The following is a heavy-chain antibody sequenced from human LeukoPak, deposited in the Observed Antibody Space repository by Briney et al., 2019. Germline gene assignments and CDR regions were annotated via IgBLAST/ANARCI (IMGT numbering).Heavy chain of an antibody. CDR2: ISHDGSAV. V-gene: IGHV3-30*03. Sequence: SCKASGYTFTSYYMHWVRQAPGKGPEWVAMISHDGSAVYNGDSVQGRFTISRDNLKNTLDLQMNSLRVDDSAVYYCARDFGSNNWYNWFDPWGQGTLVTVSS. CDR1: GYTFTSYY. CDR3: ARDFGSNNWYNWFDP. J-gene: IGHJ5*02. D-gene: IGHD6-13*01.